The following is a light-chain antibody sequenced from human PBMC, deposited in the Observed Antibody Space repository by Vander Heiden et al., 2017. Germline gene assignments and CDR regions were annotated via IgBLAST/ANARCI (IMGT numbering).Light chain of an antibody. CDR2: DAS. Sequence: AIQLTQSPSSLSASVGDRVTITCRASQGISSALAWYQQKPGKAPKLLIYDASSLESGVPSRFSGSGYGKDFTLTISSRQPEDFAAYYCQQNNNYPPLTFGGGTKVEIK. J-gene: IGKJ4*01. CDR3: QQNNNYPPLT. V-gene: IGKV1D-13*01. CDR1: QGISSA.